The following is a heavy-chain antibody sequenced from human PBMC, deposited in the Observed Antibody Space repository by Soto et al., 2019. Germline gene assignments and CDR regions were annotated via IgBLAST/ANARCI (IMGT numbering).Heavy chain of an antibody. CDR2: INHSGST. CDR1: GGSFSGYY. V-gene: IGHV4-34*01. CDR3: ARHFDL. J-gene: IGHJ2*01. Sequence: QVQLQQWGAGLLKPSETLSLTCAVYGGSFSGYYWSWIRPPPGQGLEWIGEINHSGSTNYNQSLKSRFTLSVDTSKDQFSLELSSVTAAHPAVYCCARHFDLWGRGPLLTASS.